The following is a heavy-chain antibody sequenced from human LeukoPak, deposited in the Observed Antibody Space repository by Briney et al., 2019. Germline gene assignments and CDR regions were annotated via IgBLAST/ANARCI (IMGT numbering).Heavy chain of an antibody. J-gene: IGHJ5*02. V-gene: IGHV4-30-4*08. D-gene: IGHD2-2*01. CDR3: ARGVVVVPAALNSPYNWFDP. Sequence: SSQTLSLTCTVSGGSINSGDYYWSWIRQPPGKGLEWIGYIYYSGSTYYNPSLRSRVTMSVDTSKNQFSLKLSSVTAADTAVYYCARGVVVVPAALNSPYNWFDPWGQGTLVTVSS. CDR1: GGSINSGDYY. CDR2: IYYSGST.